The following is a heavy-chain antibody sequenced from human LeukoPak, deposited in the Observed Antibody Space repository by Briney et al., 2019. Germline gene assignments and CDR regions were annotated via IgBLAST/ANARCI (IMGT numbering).Heavy chain of an antibody. CDR3: AYYESRTMMDV. CDR1: GGSMTSRSYY. V-gene: IGHV4-39*01. Sequence: MASESLSLTCTVSGGSMTSRSYYWGWIRQPPGKVLEWIGSIENSGTTDYNPSLKSRVTISVDTSKNQFSLRLSSVTAADTAVYSCAYYESRTMMDVWGQGTTVTVSS. CDR2: IENSGTT. D-gene: IGHD3-16*01. J-gene: IGHJ6*02.